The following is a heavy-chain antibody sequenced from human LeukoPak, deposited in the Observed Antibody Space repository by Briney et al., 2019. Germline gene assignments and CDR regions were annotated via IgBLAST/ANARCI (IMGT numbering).Heavy chain of an antibody. CDR1: GFTFSSYA. Sequence: GSLRLSCAASGFTFSSYAMSWVRQAPGKGLEWIGYIYYSGSTNYNPSLKSRVTISVDTSKNQFSLKLSSVTAADTAVYYCAREYWNDYWGQGSLVTVSS. CDR2: IYYSGST. V-gene: IGHV4-59*01. CDR3: AREYWNDY. J-gene: IGHJ4*02. D-gene: IGHD1-1*01.